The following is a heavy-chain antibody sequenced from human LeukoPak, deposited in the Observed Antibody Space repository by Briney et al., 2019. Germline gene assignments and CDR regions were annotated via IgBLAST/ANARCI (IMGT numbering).Heavy chain of an antibody. D-gene: IGHD2-2*02. CDR3: ARVGGYCSSTSCYTEGYYYYYYMDV. J-gene: IGHJ6*03. Sequence: SVKVSCKASGGTFSSYAISWVRQAPGQGLEWMGGIIPIFGTANYAQKFQGRVTITTDESTSTAYMKLSSLRSEDTAVYYCARVGGYCSSTSCYTEGYYYYYYMDVWGKGTTVTVSS. V-gene: IGHV1-69*05. CDR2: IIPIFGTA. CDR1: GGTFSSYA.